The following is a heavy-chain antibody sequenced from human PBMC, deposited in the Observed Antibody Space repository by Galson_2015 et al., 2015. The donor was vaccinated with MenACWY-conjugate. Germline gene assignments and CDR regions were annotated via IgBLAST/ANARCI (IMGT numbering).Heavy chain of an antibody. Sequence: SLRRSCAASGFTINIYAMHWVRQAPGKGLEWVALISYDSRNIYYADSVKGRFTISRDNPKNTLYLQMNSLRAEDTAVYYCARDNRPFYFDFCGQGTLVTVSS. CDR1: GFTINIYA. CDR2: ISYDSRNI. CDR3: ARDNRPFYFDF. V-gene: IGHV3-30*04. J-gene: IGHJ4*02. D-gene: IGHD6-6*01.